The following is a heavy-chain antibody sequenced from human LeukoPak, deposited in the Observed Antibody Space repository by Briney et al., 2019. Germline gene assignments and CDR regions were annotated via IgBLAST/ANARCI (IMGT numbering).Heavy chain of an antibody. V-gene: IGHV4-34*01. CDR2: IHHSGST. J-gene: IGHJ4*02. CDR1: GGSFSDYY. D-gene: IGHD6-13*01. Sequence: PSETLSLTCAVYGGSFSDYYWSWIRQPPGKGLEWIGEIHHSGSTNYNPSLKSRTTISVDSSKNQFSLNLSSVTAADTAVYYCARVKGRDSSSWLSETGLDYWGQGTLVTVSS. CDR3: ARVKGRDSSSWLSETGLDY.